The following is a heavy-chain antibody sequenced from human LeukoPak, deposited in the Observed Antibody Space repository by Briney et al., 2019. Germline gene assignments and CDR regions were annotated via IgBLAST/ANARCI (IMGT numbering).Heavy chain of an antibody. Sequence: GASVKVSCKASGYTFTSYDINWVRQATGQGLEWMGWMNPNSGNTGYAQKFQGRVTITRNTSISTAYMELSSLRSEDAAVYYCARGRGYSYGYVDYWGQGTLVTVSS. D-gene: IGHD5-18*01. CDR3: ARGRGYSYGYVDY. CDR1: GYTFTSYD. J-gene: IGHJ4*02. CDR2: MNPNSGNT. V-gene: IGHV1-8*03.